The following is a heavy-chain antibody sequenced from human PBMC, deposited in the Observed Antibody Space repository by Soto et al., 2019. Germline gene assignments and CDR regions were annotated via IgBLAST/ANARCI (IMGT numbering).Heavy chain of an antibody. J-gene: IGHJ4*02. V-gene: IGHV3-7*01. CDR3: ARGDIVVVPAASYYFDY. CDR1: GFTFSSYW. D-gene: IGHD2-2*01. Sequence: EVQLVESGGGLVQPGGSLRLSCAASGFTFSSYWMSWVRQAPGKGLEWVANIKQDGSEKYYVDSVKGRFTISRDNAKNSLYLQMNSLRAEDTAVYYCARGDIVVVPAASYYFDYWGQGTLVTFSS. CDR2: IKQDGSEK.